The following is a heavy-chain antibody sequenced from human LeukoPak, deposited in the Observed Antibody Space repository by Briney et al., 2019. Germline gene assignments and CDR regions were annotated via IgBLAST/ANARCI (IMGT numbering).Heavy chain of an antibody. D-gene: IGHD4-17*01. CDR3: ARGALRWFDY. CDR2: IKQDGSEK. V-gene: IGHV3-7*01. J-gene: IGHJ5*01. CDR1: GLSFSSYW. Sequence: GGSLRLSCAASGLSFSSYWMSWVRHAPGKGLEWVANIKQDGSEKYYVDSVKGRFTISRDNAKNSLYLQMNSLRAEDTAVYYCARGALRWFDYWGQGTLVTVSS.